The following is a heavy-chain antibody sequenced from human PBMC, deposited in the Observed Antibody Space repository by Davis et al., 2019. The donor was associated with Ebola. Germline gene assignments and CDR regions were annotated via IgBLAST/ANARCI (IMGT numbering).Heavy chain of an antibody. Sequence: SVKVSCKASGYTFTSYDINWVRQATGQGLEWMGGIIPVFGTVKYAQKFQDRVTITADESTSTVYMELSSLTSEDTAVYYCARGTVVHLDAFDMWGQGTMVTVSS. D-gene: IGHD4-23*01. CDR1: GYTFTSYD. CDR2: IIPVFGTV. J-gene: IGHJ3*02. CDR3: ARGTVVHLDAFDM. V-gene: IGHV1-69*13.